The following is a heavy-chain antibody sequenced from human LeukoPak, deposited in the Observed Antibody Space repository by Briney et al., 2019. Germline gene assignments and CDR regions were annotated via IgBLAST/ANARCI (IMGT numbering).Heavy chain of an antibody. D-gene: IGHD5-18*01. Sequence: GGSLRLSCAASGFTFSSYAMSWVRQAPGKGLEWVSAISGSGGSTYYADSVKGRFTISRDNSKHTLNLQMNSLRAEDTAVYYCAKYSGCSYGTVYYFDYWGQGNLATVSS. CDR3: AKYSGCSYGTVYYFDY. V-gene: IGHV3-23*01. CDR2: ISGSGGST. J-gene: IGHJ4*02. CDR1: GFTFSSYA.